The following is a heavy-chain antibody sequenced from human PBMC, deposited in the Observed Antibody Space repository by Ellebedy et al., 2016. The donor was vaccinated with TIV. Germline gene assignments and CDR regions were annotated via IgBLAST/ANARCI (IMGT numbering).Heavy chain of an antibody. Sequence: SETLSLTXTVSGGSISSGGYYWSWIRQHPGKGLEWIGYIYYSGSTYYNPSLKSRVTISVDTSKNQFSLKLSSVTAADTAVYYCARVNRGFGAPIYGMDVWGQGTTVTVSS. CDR2: IYYSGST. V-gene: IGHV4-31*03. J-gene: IGHJ6*02. CDR1: GGSISSGGYY. CDR3: ARVNRGFGAPIYGMDV. D-gene: IGHD3-3*01.